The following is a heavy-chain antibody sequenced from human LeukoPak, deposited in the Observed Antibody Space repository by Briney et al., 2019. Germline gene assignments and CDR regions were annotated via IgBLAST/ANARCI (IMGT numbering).Heavy chain of an antibody. Sequence: PGRSLRLSCAASGFTFSSYAMHWVRQAPGKGLEWVSYISSSSSTIYYADSVKGRFTISRDNAKNPLYLQMNSLRDEDTAVYYCARDPVNYYDSSGYYHSPDYWGQGTLVTVSS. D-gene: IGHD3-22*01. CDR2: ISSSSSTI. V-gene: IGHV3-48*02. J-gene: IGHJ4*02. CDR3: ARDPVNYYDSSGYYHSPDY. CDR1: GFTFSSYA.